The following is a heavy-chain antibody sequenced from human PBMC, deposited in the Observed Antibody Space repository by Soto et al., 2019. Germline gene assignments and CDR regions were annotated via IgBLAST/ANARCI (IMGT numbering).Heavy chain of an antibody. CDR3: ARVVDITLVRGVLSYYYGMDV. D-gene: IGHD3-10*01. CDR1: GGTFSSYA. J-gene: IGHJ6*02. V-gene: IGHV1-69*12. CDR2: IIPIFGTA. Sequence: QVQLVQSGAEVKKPGSSVKVSCKASGGTFSSYAISWVRQAPGQGLEWMGGIIPIFGTANYAQKFQGRVTMTADESTSTAYMELSSLRSEDTAVYYCARVVDITLVRGVLSYYYGMDVWGQGTTVTVSS.